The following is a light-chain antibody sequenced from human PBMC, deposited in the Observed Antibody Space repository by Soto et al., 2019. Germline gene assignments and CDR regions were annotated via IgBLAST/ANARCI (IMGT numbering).Light chain of an antibody. J-gene: IGKJ3*01. CDR1: QSVSSS. CDR2: DAS. V-gene: IGKV3-11*01. CDR3: PLRSNWPPT. Sequence: SSARQTLYTGVGATLSRRASQSVSSSLAWYQQRPGQAPRLLIYDASNRATGIPARFSGSGSGTDFTHTVYGLGLGYRAFCSCPLRSNWPPTFAPGTKVDIK.